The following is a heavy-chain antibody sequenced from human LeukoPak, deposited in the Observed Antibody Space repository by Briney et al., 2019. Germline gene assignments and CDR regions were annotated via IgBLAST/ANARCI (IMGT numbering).Heavy chain of an antibody. CDR1: GYTFTGYY. Sequence: GASVKVSCKASGYTFTGYYMHWVRQAPGQGLEWMGWINPNSGGTNYAQKFQGRVTMTRGTSISTAYMELSRLRSDDTAVYYCARDLHSGGGYMDVWGKGTTVTVSS. CDR2: INPNSGGT. D-gene: IGHD2-15*01. J-gene: IGHJ6*03. V-gene: IGHV1-2*02. CDR3: ARDLHSGGGYMDV.